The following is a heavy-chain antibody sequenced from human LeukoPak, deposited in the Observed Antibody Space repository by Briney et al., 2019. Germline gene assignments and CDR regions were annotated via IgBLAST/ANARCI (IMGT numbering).Heavy chain of an antibody. J-gene: IGHJ4*02. CDR1: GFTFSDHF. V-gene: IGHV3-72*01. D-gene: IGHD3-22*01. CDR2: IRNKLSSYTT. Sequence: PGGSLRLSCAASGFTFSDHFMDWVRQAPGKGLEWVGRIRNKLSSYTTEYAASVKGRFTVSRDESKNSVYLQMNSLKSEDTAVYYCVRGGRDSSGYYYIDYWGQGTLVTVSS. CDR3: VRGGRDSSGYYYIDY.